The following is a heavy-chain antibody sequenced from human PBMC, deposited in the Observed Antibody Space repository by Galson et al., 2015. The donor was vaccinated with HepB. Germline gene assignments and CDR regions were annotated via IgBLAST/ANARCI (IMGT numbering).Heavy chain of an antibody. J-gene: IGHJ5*02. CDR1: GYTFTGYY. Sequence: SVKVSCKASGYTFTGYYMHWVRQAPGQGLEWMGWINPNSGGTNYAQKFQGRVTMTRDTSISTAYMELSRLRSDDTAVYYCARVIRRIVGARNWFDPWGQGTLVTVSS. V-gene: IGHV1-2*02. CDR3: ARVIRRIVGARNWFDP. CDR2: INPNSGGT. D-gene: IGHD1-26*01.